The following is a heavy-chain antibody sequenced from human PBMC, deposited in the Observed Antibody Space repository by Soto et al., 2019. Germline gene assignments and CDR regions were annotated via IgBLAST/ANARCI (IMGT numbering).Heavy chain of an antibody. J-gene: IGHJ4*02. CDR3: ARQGKAAAADY. V-gene: IGHV1-69*02. D-gene: IGHD6-13*01. CDR1: GGTFSSYT. Sequence: GASVKVSCKASGGTFSSYTSSWMRQAPGQGLEWMGRIIPILGIANYAQKFQGRVTITADKSTSTAYMELSSLRSEDTAVYYCARQGKAAAADYWGQGTLVTVSS. CDR2: IIPILGIA.